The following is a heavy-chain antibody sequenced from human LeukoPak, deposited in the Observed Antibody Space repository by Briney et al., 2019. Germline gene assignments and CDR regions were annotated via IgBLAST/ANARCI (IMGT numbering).Heavy chain of an antibody. J-gene: IGHJ6*03. CDR3: ASDTPPYYDFWSGYYNYYYYYMDV. V-gene: IGHV3-21*01. CDR2: ISSSSYI. Sequence: PGGSLRLSCAASGFTFSSYSMNWVRQAPGKGLEWVSSISSSSYIYYADSVKGRFTISRDNAKNSLYLQMNSLRAEDTAVYYCASDTPPYYDFWSGYYNYYYYYMDVWGKGTTVTVSS. D-gene: IGHD3-3*01. CDR1: GFTFSSYS.